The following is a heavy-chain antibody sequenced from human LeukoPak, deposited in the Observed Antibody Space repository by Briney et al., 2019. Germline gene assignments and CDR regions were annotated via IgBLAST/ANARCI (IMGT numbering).Heavy chain of an antibody. V-gene: IGHV4-30-4*07. CDR2: IYYTGNT. CDR1: GGSISSGGYS. CDR3: ARVLAAAGNNWFDP. Sequence: PSETLSLTCTVSGGSISSGGYSWSWIRQPPGKAMKCIAYIYYTGNTYFNPSLNSRVTISVATSKDQFSLKLSSVTAADTAVYYCARVLAAAGNNWFDPWGQGTLVTVSS. D-gene: IGHD6-13*01. J-gene: IGHJ5*02.